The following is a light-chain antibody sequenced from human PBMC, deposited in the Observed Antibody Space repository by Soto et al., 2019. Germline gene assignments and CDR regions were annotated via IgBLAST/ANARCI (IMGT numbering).Light chain of an antibody. J-gene: IGKJ1*01. CDR2: GAS. CDR1: QSVATN. CDR3: QQAHTLPWT. Sequence: VMTQSPATPAVSPGGRVTLSCRASQSVATNLAWYQQRPGQAPRLLIYGASKGAIGLPARFSGSGSGTEFTLTISSLQPEDSAIYFCQQAHTLPWTFGQGTKVDIK. V-gene: IGKV3-15*01.